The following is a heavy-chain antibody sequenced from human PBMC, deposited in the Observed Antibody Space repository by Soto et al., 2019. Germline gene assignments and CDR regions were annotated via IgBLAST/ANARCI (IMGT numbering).Heavy chain of an antibody. CDR1: GYTFTGYY. V-gene: IGHV1-2*04. D-gene: IGHD6-13*01. Sequence: QVQLVQSGAEVKKPGASVKVSCKASGYTFTGYYMHWVRQAPGQGLEWMGWINPNSGGTNYAQKFQGWVTMTRDTSISTAYMELSRLRSDDTAVYYCARAPGSSSWYAYFDYRGQGTLVTVSS. CDR2: INPNSGGT. J-gene: IGHJ4*02. CDR3: ARAPGSSSWYAYFDY.